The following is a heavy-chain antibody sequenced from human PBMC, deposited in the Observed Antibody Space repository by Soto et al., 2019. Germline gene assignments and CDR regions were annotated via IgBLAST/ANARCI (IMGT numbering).Heavy chain of an antibody. CDR1: GGTFSSYA. CDR2: IIPIFGTA. CDR3: ARVRHNWNDVFLDY. Sequence: SVKVSCEASGGTFSSYAISWVRQAPGKGLEWMGGIIPIFGTANYAQKFQGRVTITADESTSTAYMELSSLRSEDTAVYYCARVRHNWNDVFLDYWGQGTLVTVSS. J-gene: IGHJ4*02. V-gene: IGHV1-69*13. D-gene: IGHD1-1*01.